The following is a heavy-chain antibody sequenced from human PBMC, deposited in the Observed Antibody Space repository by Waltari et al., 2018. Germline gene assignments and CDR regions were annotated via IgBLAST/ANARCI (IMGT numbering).Heavy chain of an antibody. J-gene: IGHJ2*01. D-gene: IGHD6-13*01. CDR3: AKDRIAAAPYWHFDL. Sequence: EMQLVESGGGLVQPGRSLRLSCAASGFTFDDYAMHGVRQAPGKGLEWVAGIDWNGGGPGYADSVKGRFTISRDNVKNSLYLQINDLRAEDTAFYYCAKDRIAAAPYWHFDLWGRGTLVTVSS. V-gene: IGHV3-9*01. CDR1: GFTFDDYA. CDR2: IDWNGGGP.